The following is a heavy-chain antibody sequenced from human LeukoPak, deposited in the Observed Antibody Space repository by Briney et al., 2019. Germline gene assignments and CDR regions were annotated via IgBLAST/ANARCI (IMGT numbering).Heavy chain of an antibody. CDR3: ARASWKVAPHYFDC. D-gene: IGHD5-12*01. J-gene: IGHJ4*02. V-gene: IGHV4-59*11. CDR1: GGSISSHY. Sequence: PSETLSLTCTVSGGSISSHYWSWIQQPPGKGLEWIGYIYYSGSTNYNPSLKSRVTISVDTSKNQFSLKLSSVTAADTAVYYCARASWKVAPHYFDCWGQGTLVTVSS. CDR2: IYYSGST.